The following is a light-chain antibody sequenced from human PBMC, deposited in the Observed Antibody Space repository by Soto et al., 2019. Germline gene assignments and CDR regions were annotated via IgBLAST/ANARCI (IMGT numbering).Light chain of an antibody. CDR2: GAS. Sequence: DLQMTQSPSSLSAFVGDRVTITCRASLAISNYLAWYQQRPGKLPKLLIYGASTLQSGVPSRFAGSDSGTEFSLTITSLQPEDVATYYCQRYNTVPWAFGQGTKVEIK. V-gene: IGKV1-27*01. CDR1: LAISNY. J-gene: IGKJ1*01. CDR3: QRYNTVPWA.